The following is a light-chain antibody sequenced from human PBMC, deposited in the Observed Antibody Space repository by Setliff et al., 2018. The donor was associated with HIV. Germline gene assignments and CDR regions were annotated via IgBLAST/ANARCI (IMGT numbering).Light chain of an antibody. CDR1: NSDVGGYNF. Sequence: QSVLTQPRSVSGSPGQSVTISCTGTNSDVGGYNFVSWYQHHPGKAPKLMIYDVNKRPSGVPDRFSGSKSGNTASLTISGLQAEDEADYYCCSYTVSYTVFGTGTKVT. J-gene: IGLJ1*01. CDR3: CSYTVSYTV. V-gene: IGLV2-11*01. CDR2: DVN.